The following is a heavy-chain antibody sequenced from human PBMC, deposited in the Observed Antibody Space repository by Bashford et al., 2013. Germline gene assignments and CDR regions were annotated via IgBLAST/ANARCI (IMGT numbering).Heavy chain of an antibody. V-gene: IGHV3-74*01. CDR1: GFTFSPYW. J-gene: IGHJ4*02. CDR2: INGGGSGT. CDR3: VRSLGGAYYFDY. Sequence: GSLRLSCAASGFTFSPYWMHWVRQVPGKGLAWVSRINGGGSGTAYADSVKGRFTISRDNSKNTVYLEMHSLTADDTAVYYCVRSLGGAYYFDYWGQGALVTVSS.